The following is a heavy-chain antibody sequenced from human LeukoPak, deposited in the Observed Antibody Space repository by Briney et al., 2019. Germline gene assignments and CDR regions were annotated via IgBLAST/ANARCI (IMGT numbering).Heavy chain of an antibody. D-gene: IGHD6-13*01. CDR1: GNSISSAYY. V-gene: IGHV4-38-2*02. CDR3: ARARRAAAGELDY. CDR2: IFHTGST. J-gene: IGHJ4*02. Sequence: PSETLSLTCTVSGNSISSAYYWGWIRQPPGKGLEWIASIFHTGSTYYNTSLMSRVTISVDTSKNQFSLRLRSATAADTAVYYCARARRAAAGELDYWGPGILVTVSS.